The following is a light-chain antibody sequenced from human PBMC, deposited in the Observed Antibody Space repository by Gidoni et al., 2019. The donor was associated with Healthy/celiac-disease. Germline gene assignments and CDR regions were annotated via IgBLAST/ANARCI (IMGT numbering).Light chain of an antibody. CDR1: QSVSSSY. Sequence: EIVLTQSPGTLSLSPGERATLSCRASQSVSSSYLAWYQQKPGQAPRLLIYGASSRATGIPDRFSGSGSGTDFTLTISRLEPEDFAVYYCQQYGSSPGCRFGQGTKLEIK. V-gene: IGKV3-20*01. J-gene: IGKJ2*04. CDR2: GAS. CDR3: QQYGSSPGCR.